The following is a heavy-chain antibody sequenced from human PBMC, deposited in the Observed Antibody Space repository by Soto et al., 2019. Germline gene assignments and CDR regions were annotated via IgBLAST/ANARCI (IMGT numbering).Heavy chain of an antibody. Sequence: SDTLSLTCTVSGGSVDSNRYYWAWIRQPPGKGLEWIGETHHSGRTNYNPSLKSRVTISVDKSKNHFSLKLSSVTAADTAVYYCARSEATVLDYWGQGTLVT. D-gene: IGHD4-17*01. J-gene: IGHJ4*02. CDR1: GGSVDSNRYY. CDR3: ARSEATVLDY. V-gene: IGHV4-39*07. CDR2: THHSGRT.